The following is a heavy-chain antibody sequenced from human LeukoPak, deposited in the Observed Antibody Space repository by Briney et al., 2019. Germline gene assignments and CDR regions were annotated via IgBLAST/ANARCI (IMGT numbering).Heavy chain of an antibody. J-gene: IGHJ5*02. CDR2: IDPSDSYT. Sequence: GESLKISCKGSGSSFTSYWISWVRQMPGKGLEWMGRIDPSDSYTNYSPSFQGHVTISADKSISTAYLQWSSLKASDTAMYYCARHDTSIVRGIYNWFDPWGQGTLVTVSS. D-gene: IGHD3-22*01. V-gene: IGHV5-10-1*01. CDR3: ARHDTSIVRGIYNWFDP. CDR1: GSSFTSYW.